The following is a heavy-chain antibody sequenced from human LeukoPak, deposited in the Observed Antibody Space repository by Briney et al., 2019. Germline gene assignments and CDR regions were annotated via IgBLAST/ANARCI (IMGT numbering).Heavy chain of an antibody. D-gene: IGHD3-3*01. CDR1: GGSISSYY. CDR3: ARVFWSGSRFDP. Sequence: PSETLSLTCTVSGGSISSYYWSWIRQPPGKGLEWIGYIYHSGSTYYNPSLKSRVTISVDRSKNQFSLKLSSVTAADTAVYYCARVFWSGSRFDPWGQGTLVTVSS. V-gene: IGHV4-59*12. J-gene: IGHJ5*02. CDR2: IYHSGST.